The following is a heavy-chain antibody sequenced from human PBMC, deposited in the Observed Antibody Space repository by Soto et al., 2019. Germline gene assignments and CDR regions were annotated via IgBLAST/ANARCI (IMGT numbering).Heavy chain of an antibody. V-gene: IGHV1-46*01. D-gene: IGHD4-17*01. J-gene: IGHJ6*02. CDR3: AREGDYFDYYYYGMDV. CDR1: GYTFTSYY. Sequence: QVQLVQSGAEVKKPGASVKVSCKASGYTFTSYYMHWVRQAPGQGLEWMGIINPSGGSTSYAQKYQGRVTMTRDTSTRTVYMELSSLRSEDTAVYYCAREGDYFDYYYYGMDVWGQGTTVTVSS. CDR2: INPSGGST.